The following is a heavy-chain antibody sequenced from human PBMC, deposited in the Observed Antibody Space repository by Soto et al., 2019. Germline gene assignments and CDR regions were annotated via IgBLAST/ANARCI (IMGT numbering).Heavy chain of an antibody. J-gene: IGHJ4*02. V-gene: IGHV3-66*01. D-gene: IGHD3-16*01. CDR2: IYIHGDV. CDR3: STGQWPPFGY. Sequence: EVPVVESGGGLVQPGGSLRLSCTASGFSVSNNYMSWVRLAPGKGLEWVSVIYIHGDVEYADSVEGRFTSSRDDSKNTLYLQMNSLRADDTAVYFFSTGQWPPFGYWGQGTLVTVSS. CDR1: GFSVSNNY.